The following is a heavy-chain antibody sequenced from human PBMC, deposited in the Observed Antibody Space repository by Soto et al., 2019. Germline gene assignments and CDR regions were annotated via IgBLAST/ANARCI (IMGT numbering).Heavy chain of an antibody. CDR3: ARDGTLYDSSGYYYLY. J-gene: IGHJ4*02. CDR2: IIPLFGKA. Sequence: SVKVSCKASGGTFSRYAISWVRQAPGQGLEWMGGIIPLFGKANYAQKFQGRVTITADESTSTAYMELSSLRSEDTAVYYCARDGTLYDSSGYYYLYWGQGTLVTVSS. D-gene: IGHD3-22*01. V-gene: IGHV1-69*13. CDR1: GGTFSRYA.